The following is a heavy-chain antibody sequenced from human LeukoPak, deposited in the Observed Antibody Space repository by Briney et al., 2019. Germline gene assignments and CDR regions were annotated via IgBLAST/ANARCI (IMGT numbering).Heavy chain of an antibody. D-gene: IGHD5-18*01. J-gene: IGHJ4*02. CDR3: TSGTWIQLAVPDY. CDR2: IRGSGGGT. CDR1: GFTFNSYA. V-gene: IGHV3-23*01. Sequence: GGSLRLSCAASGFTFNSYAMSWVRQAPGKGLEWVSAIRGSGGGTYYADSVKGRFTISRDNSKNTLFLQMNSLKADDTAVYYCTSGTWIQLAVPDYWGQGTLVTVSS.